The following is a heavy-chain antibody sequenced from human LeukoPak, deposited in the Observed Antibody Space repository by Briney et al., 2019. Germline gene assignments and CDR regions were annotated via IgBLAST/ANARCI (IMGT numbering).Heavy chain of an antibody. Sequence: GGSLRLSCVASGFTFSSYTMNWVRQAPGRGLEWVSSISSGSHYIDYADSVRGRFTISRDNAENSLHLHMSSLRAEDTAVYYCARDFEGASRGGYWGQGTLVTVSS. D-gene: IGHD1-26*01. CDR1: GFTFSSYT. CDR3: ARDFEGASRGGY. V-gene: IGHV3-21*01. J-gene: IGHJ4*02. CDR2: ISSGSHYI.